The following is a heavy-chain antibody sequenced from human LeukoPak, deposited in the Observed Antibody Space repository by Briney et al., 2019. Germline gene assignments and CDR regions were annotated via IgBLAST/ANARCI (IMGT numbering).Heavy chain of an antibody. CDR3: ARHYSGSYSPFDY. J-gene: IGHJ4*02. CDR2: ISSSSSYI. D-gene: IGHD1-26*01. Sequence: GGSLRLSCAASGFTFSSYSMNWVRQAPGKGLEWVSSISSSSSYIYYADSVKGRLTISRDNAKNSLYLQMNSLRAEDTAVYYCARHYSGSYSPFDYWGQGTLVTVSS. CDR1: GFTFSSYS. V-gene: IGHV3-21*01.